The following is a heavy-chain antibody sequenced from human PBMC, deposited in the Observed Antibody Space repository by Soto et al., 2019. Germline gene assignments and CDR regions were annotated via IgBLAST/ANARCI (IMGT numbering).Heavy chain of an antibody. D-gene: IGHD6-13*01. Sequence: NGSCKGASYSLTGLFIHRVRQAPRKGLEWMGGFDREDGQIIYSPKFQGRVTMTEDTSSDTAYMALSRLRSEDTALYYWVYAEGILKPIIYCDHWG. CDR2: FDREDGQI. CDR3: VYAEGILKPIIYCDH. CDR1: SYSLTGLF. V-gene: IGHV1-24*01. J-gene: IGHJ4*01.